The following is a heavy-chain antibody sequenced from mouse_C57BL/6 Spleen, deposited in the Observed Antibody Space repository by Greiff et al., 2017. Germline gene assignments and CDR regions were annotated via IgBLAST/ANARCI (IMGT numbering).Heavy chain of an antibody. CDR3: ARGSVGGYYDYAMDY. CDR1: GFTFSSYA. V-gene: IGHV5-4*03. Sequence: EVKLVESGGGLVKPGGSLKLSCAASGFTFSSYAMSWVRQTPEKRLEWVATISDGGSYTYYPDNVTGRFTISRDNAKNNLYLQMSHLKSEDTAMYYCARGSVGGYYDYAMDYWGQGTSVTVSS. D-gene: IGHD2-3*01. J-gene: IGHJ4*01. CDR2: ISDGGSYT.